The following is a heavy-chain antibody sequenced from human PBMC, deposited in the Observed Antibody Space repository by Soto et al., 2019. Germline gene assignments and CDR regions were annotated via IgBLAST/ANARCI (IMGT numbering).Heavy chain of an antibody. CDR3: ARQVAGIAAAANYYYYGMDV. V-gene: IGHV4-39*01. J-gene: IGHJ6*02. CDR2: IYYSGST. D-gene: IGHD6-13*01. Sequence: SETLSLTCTVSGGSISSSSYYWGWIRQPPGKELEWIGSIYYSGSTYYNPSLKSRVTISVDTSKNQFSLKLSSVTAADTAVYYCARQVAGIAAAANYYYYGMDVWGQGTTVTVSS. CDR1: GGSISSSSYY.